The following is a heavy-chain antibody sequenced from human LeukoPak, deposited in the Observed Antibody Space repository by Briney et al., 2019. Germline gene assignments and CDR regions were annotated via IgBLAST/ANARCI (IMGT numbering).Heavy chain of an antibody. J-gene: IGHJ4*02. CDR2: ISGSGGST. CDR3: ANSGYYSSFDY. CDR1: GFTFSSYT. V-gene: IGHV3-23*01. Sequence: GGSLRLSCAASGFTFSSYTMSWVPPAPGKGLEWVSAISGSGGSTYYADSVKGRFTISRDNSKTTLYLQMTSPRAEDTAVYYCANSGYYSSFDYWGQGTLVTVSS. D-gene: IGHD3-22*01.